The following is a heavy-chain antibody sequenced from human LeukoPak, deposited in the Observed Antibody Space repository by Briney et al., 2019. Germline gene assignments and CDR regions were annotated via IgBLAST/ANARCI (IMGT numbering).Heavy chain of an antibody. Sequence: ASVKVSCKASGYTFTGYYMHWVRQAPGQGLEWMGWINPNSGGTNCAQKLQGRVTMTTDTSTSTAYMELRSLRSDDTAVYYCARGVYCSGGSCYGYFDYWGQGTLVTVSS. V-gene: IGHV1-2*02. CDR2: INPNSGGT. J-gene: IGHJ4*02. CDR3: ARGVYCSGGSCYGYFDY. D-gene: IGHD2-15*01. CDR1: GYTFTGYY.